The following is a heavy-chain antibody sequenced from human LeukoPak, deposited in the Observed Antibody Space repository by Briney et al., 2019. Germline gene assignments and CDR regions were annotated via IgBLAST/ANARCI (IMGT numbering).Heavy chain of an antibody. CDR1: GYTLTELS. CDR3: ATGIFGVVKCFDY. V-gene: IGHV1-24*01. J-gene: IGHJ4*02. CDR2: FDPEDGKT. D-gene: IGHD3-3*01. Sequence: ASVNVSCKVSGYTLTELSIHWVRQAPGKGLEGIGNFDPEDGKTIYRQKFQGRVTMTDDTSTDTAYMELRSLRSEATAVYYCATGIFGVVKCFDYWGQGTLVTVSS.